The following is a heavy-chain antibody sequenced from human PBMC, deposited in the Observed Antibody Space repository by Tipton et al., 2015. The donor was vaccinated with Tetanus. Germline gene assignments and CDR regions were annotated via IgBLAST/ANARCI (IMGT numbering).Heavy chain of an antibody. J-gene: IGHJ4*02. D-gene: IGHD6-13*01. CDR2: LSYSGSA. Sequence: TLSLTCTVSGASVFRSIYFWSWIRQAPGKGLERIGHLSYSGSANYNPSLKSRATISVDASKNEFSLTVRSVTAADTAVYYCIRDSYSSSREGYWGQGTLVTVSA. CDR1: GASVFRSIYF. CDR3: IRDSYSSSREGY. V-gene: IGHV4-61*01.